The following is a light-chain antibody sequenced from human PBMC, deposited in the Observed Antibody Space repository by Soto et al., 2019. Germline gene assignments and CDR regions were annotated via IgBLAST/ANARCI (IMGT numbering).Light chain of an antibody. J-gene: IGKJ1*01. Sequence: DIQMTQSPSSLSASVGDRVTITCRASQSIGTFLIWYQHKPGKAPRRLIYSASTLQSGVPSRFRGSGSGTDFTLTISSLQSEDFAVYYCQQYVHWPPGTFGQGTTVDIK. CDR2: SAS. CDR3: QQYVHWPPGT. CDR1: QSIGTF. V-gene: IGKV1-39*01.